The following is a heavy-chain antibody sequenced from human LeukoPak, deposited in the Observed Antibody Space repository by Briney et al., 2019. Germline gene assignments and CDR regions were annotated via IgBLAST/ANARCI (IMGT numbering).Heavy chain of an antibody. J-gene: IGHJ3*02. CDR1: GYTFTSYG. D-gene: IGHD6-13*01. CDR3: ARDWSGGSSSWDDAFDI. CDR2: ISAYNGNT. V-gene: IGHV1-18*01. Sequence: ASVKVSCKASGYTFTSYGISWVRQAPGQGLEWMGWISAYNGNTNYAQKLQGRVTMTTDTSTSTAYMELRSLRSDDTAVYYCARDWSGGSSSWDDAFDIWGQGTMVTVSS.